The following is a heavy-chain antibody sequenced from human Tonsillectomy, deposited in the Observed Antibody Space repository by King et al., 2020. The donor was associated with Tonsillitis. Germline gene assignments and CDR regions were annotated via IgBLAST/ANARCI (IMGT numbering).Heavy chain of an antibody. Sequence: VQLVESGGGVVQPGRSLRLSCAASGFTFSSYGVHWVRQAPGKGLEWVAVVSFDGSNKYYADSVKGRFTISRDNSKNPLYLQMNSLSAEETAGYYCAKGYSGHDYAFDIWGQGTMVTVSS. CDR2: VSFDGSNK. CDR3: AKGYSGHDYAFDI. J-gene: IGHJ3*02. CDR1: GFTFSSYG. V-gene: IGHV3-30*18. D-gene: IGHD5-12*01.